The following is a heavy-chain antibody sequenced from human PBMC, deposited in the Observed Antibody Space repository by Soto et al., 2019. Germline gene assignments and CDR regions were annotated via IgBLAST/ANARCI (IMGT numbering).Heavy chain of an antibody. V-gene: IGHV3-48*01. J-gene: IGHJ6*03. CDR3: ARDLRAALVATAMPYYMDV. Sequence: EVQLVESGGGLVQPGGSLRLSCAASGFTFGSYSMNWVRQAPGKGLEWVSFILSSSGVIYYADSVKGRFTISRDNAKNSLYLQMNSLRTEDTAVYYYARDLRAALVATAMPYYMDVWGKGTTVTVSS. CDR1: GFTFGSYS. D-gene: IGHD2-21*02. CDR2: ILSSSGVI.